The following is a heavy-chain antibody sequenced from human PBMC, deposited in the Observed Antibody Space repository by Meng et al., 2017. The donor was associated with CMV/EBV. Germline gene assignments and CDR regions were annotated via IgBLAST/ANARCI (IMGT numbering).Heavy chain of an antibody. J-gene: IGHJ4*02. V-gene: IGHV3-21*01. D-gene: IGHD6-6*01. Sequence: GGSLRLSCTASGFNSSDYDMNWVRQAPGKGLEWVSSISGTTSFIYYADSLKGRFTVSRDNAKNSLYLQMNNLRAEDTAVYYCARGGVPPYGNSSPLIWGQGTLVTVSS. CDR2: ISGTTSFI. CDR1: GFNSSDYD. CDR3: ARGGVPPYGNSSPLI.